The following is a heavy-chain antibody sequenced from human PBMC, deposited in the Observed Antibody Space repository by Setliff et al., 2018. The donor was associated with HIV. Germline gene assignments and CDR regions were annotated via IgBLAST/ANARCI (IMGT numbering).Heavy chain of an antibody. J-gene: IGHJ4*02. D-gene: IGHD3-16*01. CDR3: ARHQKVSFMSDH. CDR1: GYSVSSGYY. V-gene: IGHV4-38-2*02. Sequence: SETLSLTCIVSGYSVSSGYYWGWIRQLPGKGLQWIGAMYDSETTYYNPSLKSRVTMSVDASRNRFSLKLSSVTAADTAIYYCARHQKVSFMSDHWGQGMLVTVSS. CDR2: MYDSETT.